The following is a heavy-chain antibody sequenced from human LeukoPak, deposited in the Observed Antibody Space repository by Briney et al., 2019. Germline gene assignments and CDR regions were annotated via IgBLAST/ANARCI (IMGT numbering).Heavy chain of an antibody. V-gene: IGHV4-31*03. D-gene: IGHD2-2*01. CDR3: ASYRTAGAFDL. J-gene: IGHJ3*01. Sequence: PSETLSLTCTVSGGSISSGGYYWSWIRQHPGKGLEWIGYIYYSGSTYHNPSLKSRVTISVDTSKNQFSLKLSSVTAADTAVYYCASYRTAGAFDLWGQGTMVTVSS. CDR1: GGSISSGGYY. CDR2: IYYSGST.